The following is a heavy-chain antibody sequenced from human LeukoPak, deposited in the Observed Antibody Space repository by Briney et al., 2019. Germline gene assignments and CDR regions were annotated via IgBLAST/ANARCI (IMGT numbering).Heavy chain of an antibody. Sequence: SVKVSCKASGFTFTSSAVQWVRQARGQRLEWIGWIVVGSGNTNYAQKFQERVTITRDMSTSTAYMELSSLRSEDTAVYYCAAGSGGSGSYYNVDYYGMDVWGQGTTVTVSS. J-gene: IGHJ6*02. CDR2: IVVGSGNT. CDR1: GFTFTSSA. CDR3: AAGSGGSGSYYNVDYYGMDV. V-gene: IGHV1-58*01. D-gene: IGHD3-10*01.